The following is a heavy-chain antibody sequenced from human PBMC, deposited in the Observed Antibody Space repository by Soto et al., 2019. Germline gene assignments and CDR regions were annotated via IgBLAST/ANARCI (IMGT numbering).Heavy chain of an antibody. D-gene: IGHD2-8*02. CDR3: ATFLVGATARNDFDS. CDR1: GGSIRSNDYF. V-gene: IGHV4-39*01. CDR2: IYSNGGT. Sequence: LQLQESGPGVVKPSETLSLACSVSGGSIRSNDYFWGWVRQPPGKGLEWIGSIYSNGGTYYSPSLKSPATVSIDTSNNQFFLTVRSVTAADTAVYYCATFLVGATARNDFDSWGQGTLVTISS. J-gene: IGHJ4*02.